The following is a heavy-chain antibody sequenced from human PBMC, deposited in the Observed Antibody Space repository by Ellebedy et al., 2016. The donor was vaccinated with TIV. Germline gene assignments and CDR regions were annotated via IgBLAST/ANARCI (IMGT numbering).Heavy chain of an antibody. CDR3: TRGGTSYSDY. Sequence: GSLRLSCTVSGGSISSYYWSWIRQPAGKGLEWIGRIYTSGSTNYNPSLKSRVTMSVDTSKNQFSLKLSSVTAADTAVYYCTRGGTSYSDYWGQGTLVTVSS. D-gene: IGHD1-1*01. CDR2: IYTSGST. V-gene: IGHV4-4*07. J-gene: IGHJ4*02. CDR1: GGSISSYY.